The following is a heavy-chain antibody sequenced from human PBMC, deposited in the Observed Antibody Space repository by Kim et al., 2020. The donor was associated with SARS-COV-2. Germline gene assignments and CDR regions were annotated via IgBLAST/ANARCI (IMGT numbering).Heavy chain of an antibody. CDR3: ARDWIGPGDADRITMVRGVIINED. CDR1: GGSISSSSYY. Sequence: SETLSLTCTVSGGSISSSSYYWGWIRQPPGKGLEWIGSIYYSGSTYYNPSLKSRVTISVDTSKNQFSLKLSSVTAADTAVYYCARDWIGPGDADRITMVRGVIINEDWGQGTLVTVSS. D-gene: IGHD3-10*01. V-gene: IGHV4-39*07. J-gene: IGHJ4*02. CDR2: IYYSGST.